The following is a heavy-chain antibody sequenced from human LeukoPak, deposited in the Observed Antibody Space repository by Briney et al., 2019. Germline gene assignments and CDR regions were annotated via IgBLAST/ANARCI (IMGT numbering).Heavy chain of an antibody. V-gene: IGHV3-48*03. CDR3: ARDQGYYYGSGDFDY. CDR1: GFTFSSYE. Sequence: GGSLRLSCAASGFTFSSYEMNWVRQAPGKGLEWVSYISSSGSTIYYADSVKGRFTISRDNAKNSLYLQMNSLRAEDTAVYYCARDQGYYYGSGDFDYWGQGTLVTVSS. CDR2: ISSSGSTI. J-gene: IGHJ4*02. D-gene: IGHD3-10*01.